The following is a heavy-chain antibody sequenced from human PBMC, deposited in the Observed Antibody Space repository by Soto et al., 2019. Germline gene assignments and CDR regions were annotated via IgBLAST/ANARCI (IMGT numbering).Heavy chain of an antibody. J-gene: IGHJ4*02. CDR1: GGSFSGYY. Sequence: SETLSLTCAVYGGSFSGYYWSWIRQPPGKGLEWIGEINNSGSTNYNPSLKSRVTISIDTSKNQFSLKLSSVTAADTALYYCARGWGRILDYWGQGTLVTVSS. CDR2: INNSGST. D-gene: IGHD7-27*01. V-gene: IGHV4-34*01. CDR3: ARGWGRILDY.